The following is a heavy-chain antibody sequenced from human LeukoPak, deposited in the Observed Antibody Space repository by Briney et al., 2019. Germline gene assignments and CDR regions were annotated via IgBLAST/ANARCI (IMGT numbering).Heavy chain of an antibody. D-gene: IGHD3-16*01. V-gene: IGHV4-59*01. J-gene: IGHJ3*02. Sequence: SETLSLTCTASGGSISSYYWSWIRQPPGKGLEWIGYIYYSGSTNYNPSLKSRVTISVDTSKNQFSLKLSSVTAADTAVYYCARDHGAEDAFDIWGQGTMVTVSS. CDR3: ARDHGAEDAFDI. CDR2: IYYSGST. CDR1: GGSISSYY.